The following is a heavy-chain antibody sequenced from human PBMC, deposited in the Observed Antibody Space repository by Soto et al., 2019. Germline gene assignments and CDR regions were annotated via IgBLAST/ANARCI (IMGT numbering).Heavy chain of an antibody. CDR2: ISYDGSNK. J-gene: IGHJ6*02. D-gene: IGHD6-13*01. V-gene: IGHV3-30-3*01. Sequence: SGGSLRLSCAASGFTFSSYAMHWVRQAPGKGLEWVAVISYDGSNKYYADSVKGRFTISRDNSKNTLYLQMNSLRAEDTAVYYCARDTTPGIAAAAWRNGMDVWGQGTTVTVSS. CDR3: ARDTTPGIAAAAWRNGMDV. CDR1: GFTFSSYA.